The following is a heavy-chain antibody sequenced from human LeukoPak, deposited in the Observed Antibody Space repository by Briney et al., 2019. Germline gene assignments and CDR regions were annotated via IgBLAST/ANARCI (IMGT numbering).Heavy chain of an antibody. CDR3: ARGDPVAGTSDFDY. Sequence: ASVKVSCKASGYTFTSYDINWVRQATGQGLEWMGWMNPNSGNTGYAQKFQGRVTMTRDTSISTAYMELSRLRSDDTAVYYCARGDPVAGTSDFDYWGQGTLVTVSS. V-gene: IGHV1-8*02. J-gene: IGHJ4*02. CDR1: GYTFTSYD. D-gene: IGHD6-19*01. CDR2: MNPNSGNT.